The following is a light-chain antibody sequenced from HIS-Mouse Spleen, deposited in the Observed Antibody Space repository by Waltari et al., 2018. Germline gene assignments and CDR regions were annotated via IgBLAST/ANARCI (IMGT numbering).Light chain of an antibody. CDR1: SSDVGSYNL. V-gene: IGLV2-23*01. CDR2: EGS. CDR3: CSYAGSSTYV. Sequence: QSALTQPASASGSPGQSITISCTGTSSDVGSYNLVSWYQQHPGKATKLQIYEGSKRPSGVSNLLSGSKSGNTASLTISGLQAEDEADYYCCSYAGSSTYVFGTGTKVTVL. J-gene: IGLJ1*01.